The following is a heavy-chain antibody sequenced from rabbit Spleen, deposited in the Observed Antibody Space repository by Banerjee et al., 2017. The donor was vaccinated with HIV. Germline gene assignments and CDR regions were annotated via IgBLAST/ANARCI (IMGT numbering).Heavy chain of an antibody. V-gene: IGHV1S40*01. D-gene: IGHD1-1*01. J-gene: IGHJ4*01. CDR3: ARDNGSGDYIDVYFDL. Sequence: QSLEESGGDLVKPGASLTLTCTASGFSFSRGYDMCWVRQAPGKGLEWIGCIYTGNAKTYYASWAKGRFTISKSSSTTVTLQMTSLTAADTATYFCARDNGSGDYIDVYFDLWGQGTLVTVS. CDR2: IYTGNAKT. CDR1: GFSFSRGYD.